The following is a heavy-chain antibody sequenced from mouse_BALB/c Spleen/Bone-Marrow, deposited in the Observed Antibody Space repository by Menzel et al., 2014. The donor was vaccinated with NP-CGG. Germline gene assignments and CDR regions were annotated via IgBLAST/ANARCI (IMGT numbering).Heavy chain of an antibody. CDR3: ARGGNYFYY. V-gene: IGHV14-3*02. J-gene: IGHJ2*01. CDR1: GFNIXDTY. Sequence: VQLQQPGAELVKPGASVKLSCTASGFNIXDTYMHWVKQRPEQGLEWIGRIDPANGNTKYDPKFQGKATITADTSSNTAYLQLSSLTSEDTAVYYCARGGNYFYYWGQGTTLTVSS. CDR2: IDPANGNT.